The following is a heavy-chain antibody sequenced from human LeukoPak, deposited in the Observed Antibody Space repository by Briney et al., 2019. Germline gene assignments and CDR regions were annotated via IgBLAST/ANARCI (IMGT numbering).Heavy chain of an antibody. CDR1: GYTFTGYY. D-gene: IGHD3-22*01. CDR3: ASDYYDSSGLEY. Sequence: ASVKVSCKASGYTFTGYYMHWVRQAPGQGLEWMGWINPNSGGTNYAQKLQGRVTMTRDTSISTAYMELSRLRSDDTAVYYCASDYYDSSGLEYWGQGTLVTVSS. CDR2: INPNSGGT. V-gene: IGHV1-2*02. J-gene: IGHJ4*02.